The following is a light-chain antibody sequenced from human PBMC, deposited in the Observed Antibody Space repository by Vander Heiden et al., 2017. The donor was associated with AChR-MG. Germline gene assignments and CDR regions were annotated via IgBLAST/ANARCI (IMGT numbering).Light chain of an antibody. CDR2: EAS. CDR3: QQYNSFPLT. V-gene: IGKV1-5*03. J-gene: IGKJ1*01. Sequence: DIHMTQSPSTLSASVGDRVTITCRASQTFSNWLAWYQEKPGKAPNLLIYEASTLESGVPSRFSGSGSGTEFTLTISSLQPDDFATYYCQQYNSFPLTFGQGTEVENK. CDR1: QTFSNW.